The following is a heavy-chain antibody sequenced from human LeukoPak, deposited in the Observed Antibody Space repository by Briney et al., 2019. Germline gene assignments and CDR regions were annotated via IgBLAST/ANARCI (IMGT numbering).Heavy chain of an antibody. V-gene: IGHV4-30-4*08. J-gene: IGHJ3*02. CDR1: GGSFRSRNYL. CDR2: ISYSGSA. D-gene: IGHD1/OR15-1a*01. Sequence: SQTLSLTXTVSGGSFRSRNYLWSWIRQTPGDGLEWIGYISYSGSAYYNPSLKSRVTISIDTSNSQFSLRLRSVTAADTAVYYCAREVNIQADSDAFDIWGPGTTVTVSS. CDR3: AREVNIQADSDAFDI.